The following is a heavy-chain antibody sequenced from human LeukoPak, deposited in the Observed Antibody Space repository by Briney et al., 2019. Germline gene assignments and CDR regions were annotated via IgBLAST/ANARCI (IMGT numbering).Heavy chain of an antibody. CDR2: IYHSGST. D-gene: IGHD2-2*01. CDR1: GGSFSGYY. J-gene: IGHJ1*01. V-gene: IGHV4-34*09. CDR3: ARGPAATLHFQH. Sequence: PSETLSLTCAVYGGSFSGYYWSWIRQHPGKGLEWIGYIYHSGSTYYNPSLKSRVTMSVDTSRNQFSLRLSSVTAADTAMYYCARGPAATLHFQHWGQGTLVTVSS.